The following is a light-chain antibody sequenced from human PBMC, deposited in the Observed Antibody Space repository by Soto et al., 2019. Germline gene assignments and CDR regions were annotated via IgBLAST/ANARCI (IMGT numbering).Light chain of an antibody. Sequence: EIVMTRSPANLSVSPGERATLSCRASQSVSSNLAWYQQKPGQGPRLLIYGASTRATGIPARFSGSGSGTEFTLTISSLQSEDFAVYYCQQYNKWPPYTFGQGTKVEIK. CDR2: GAS. CDR1: QSVSSN. J-gene: IGKJ2*01. CDR3: QQYNKWPPYT. V-gene: IGKV3-15*01.